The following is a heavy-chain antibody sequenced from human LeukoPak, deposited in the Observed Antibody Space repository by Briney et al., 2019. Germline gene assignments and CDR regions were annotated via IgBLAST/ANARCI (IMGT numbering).Heavy chain of an antibody. D-gene: IGHD1-1*01. V-gene: IGHV4-59*01. Sequence: SETLSLTCTVSGGSISSYYWSWIRQPPGKGLEWIGYIYYSGSTNYNPSLKSRVTISVDTSKNQFSLKLSSVTAADTAVYYCARGVERFNWFDPWGQGTLVTVYS. CDR1: GGSISSYY. J-gene: IGHJ5*02. CDR3: ARGVERFNWFDP. CDR2: IYYSGST.